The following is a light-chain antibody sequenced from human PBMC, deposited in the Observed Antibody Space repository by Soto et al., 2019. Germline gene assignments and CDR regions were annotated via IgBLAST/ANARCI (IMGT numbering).Light chain of an antibody. J-gene: IGKJ1*01. V-gene: IGKV3-15*01. Sequence: ESVLTQSPGTLSLSPGERAILSCRASQSVSTFLAWFQQKTGQPPRLLIHGASTRATGIPARCSGSGAGTEFTLTISSLQYEDDAVYYCQQHRTFGQGTKGDIK. CDR3: QQHRT. CDR1: QSVSTF. CDR2: GAS.